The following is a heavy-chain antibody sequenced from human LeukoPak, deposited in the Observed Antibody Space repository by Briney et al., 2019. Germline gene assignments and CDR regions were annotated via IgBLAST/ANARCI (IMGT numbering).Heavy chain of an antibody. CDR2: IRSKAYGGTT. V-gene: IGHV3-49*04. CDR3: ARVANWNYGYYSYYMDV. Sequence: GGSLRLSCTASGFTFGDYVMSWVRQAPGKGLEWVGFIRSKAYGGTTKNAASVKGRFTISRDDSRSIDYLQMNSPRAEDTAVYYCARVANWNYGYYSYYMDVWGKGTTVTVSS. CDR1: GFTFGDYV. J-gene: IGHJ6*03. D-gene: IGHD1-7*01.